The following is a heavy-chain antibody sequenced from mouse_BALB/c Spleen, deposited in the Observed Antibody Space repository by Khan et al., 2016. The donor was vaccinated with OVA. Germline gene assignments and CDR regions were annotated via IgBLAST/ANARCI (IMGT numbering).Heavy chain of an antibody. CDR1: GYTFTDYS. CDR3: ARGPYYYGSSSFAY. D-gene: IGHD1-1*01. CDR2: INTETGEP. J-gene: IGHJ3*01. Sequence: QIQLVQSGPELKKPGETVKISCKASGYTFTDYSMHWVKQAPGKGLKWMGWINTETGEPTYADDFKGRFAFSLETSASTAYLQINNLKNEETATYFCARGPYYYGSSSFAYWGQGTLVTVSA. V-gene: IGHV9-2-1*01.